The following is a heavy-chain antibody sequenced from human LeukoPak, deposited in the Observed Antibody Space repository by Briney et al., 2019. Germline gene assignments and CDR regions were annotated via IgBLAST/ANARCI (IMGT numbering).Heavy chain of an antibody. D-gene: IGHD4-23*01. J-gene: IGHJ6*03. CDR1: GYTFTGYY. CDR3: ARDGGYDYYYYMDV. V-gene: IGHV1-2*02. Sequence: GASVKVSCKASGYTFTGYYMHWVRQAPGQWLEWMGWINPNSGGTNYAQKFQGRVTMTRDTSISTAYMELSRLRSDDTAVYYCARDGGYDYYYYMDVWGKGTTVTISS. CDR2: INPNSGGT.